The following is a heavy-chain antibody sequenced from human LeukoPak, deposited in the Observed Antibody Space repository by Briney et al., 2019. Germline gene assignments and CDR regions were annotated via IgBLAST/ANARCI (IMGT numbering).Heavy chain of an antibody. CDR2: IYSSGST. CDR3: ARHHPSGGYYFDY. Sequence: PSETLSLTCTVSGGSISSYYWSWIRQPPGKGLEWIGYIYSSGSTNYNPSLKSRVTISVDTSKNQFSLKLSSVTAADTAVYYCARHHPSGGYYFDYWGQGTLVTVSS. J-gene: IGHJ4*02. D-gene: IGHD5-12*01. V-gene: IGHV4-59*08. CDR1: GGSISSYY.